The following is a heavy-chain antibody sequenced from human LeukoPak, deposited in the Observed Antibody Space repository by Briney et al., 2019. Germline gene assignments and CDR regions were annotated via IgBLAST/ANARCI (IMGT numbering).Heavy chain of an antibody. CDR3: ARAPGSSVGFDY. CDR2: ISTSSSYI. J-gene: IGHJ4*02. V-gene: IGHV3-21*01. Sequence: GGSLRLSCAASGFTFSSYSMNWVRQAPEKGLEWVSSISTSSSYIYYADSVKGRFTISRDNAKNSLYLQMNSLRAEDTAVYYCARAPGSSVGFDYWGQGTLVTVSS. CDR1: GFTFSSYS. D-gene: IGHD6-19*01.